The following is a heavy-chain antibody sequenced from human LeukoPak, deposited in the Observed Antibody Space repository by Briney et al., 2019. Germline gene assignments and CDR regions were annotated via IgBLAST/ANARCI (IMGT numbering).Heavy chain of an antibody. J-gene: IGHJ4*02. Sequence: PGGPLSFSCAASGFTFSSYAMSWFRQAPGKGLEWVSYISSGSGTIYYADSVEGRFTISRDNAKNSLYLQMNSLRAEDTALYYCARRGTPGANDLDYWGQGILVSVSS. CDR1: GFTFSSYA. CDR3: ARRGTPGANDLDY. CDR2: ISSGSGTI. D-gene: IGHD4/OR15-4a*01. V-gene: IGHV3-48*04.